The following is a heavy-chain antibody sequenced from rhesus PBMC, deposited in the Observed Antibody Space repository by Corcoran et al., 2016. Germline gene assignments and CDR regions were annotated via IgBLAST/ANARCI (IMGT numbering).Heavy chain of an antibody. CDR3: AKGSSGWVDY. V-gene: IGHV4-122*02. Sequence: QVQLQESGPGLVKPSETLSLTCAVSGGSISSSYHYWSWIRQAPGKGLEWIVYISYSGSTSYHPSLKSRVTISRDTSKNQFSLKLSSVTAADTAVYYCAKGSSGWVDYWGQGVLVTVSS. CDR2: ISYSGST. D-gene: IGHD6-31*01. CDR1: GGSISSSYHY. J-gene: IGHJ4*01.